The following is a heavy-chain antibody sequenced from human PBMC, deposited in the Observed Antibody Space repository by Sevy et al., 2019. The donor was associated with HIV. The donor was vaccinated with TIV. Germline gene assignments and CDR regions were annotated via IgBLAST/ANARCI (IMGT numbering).Heavy chain of an antibody. Sequence: GGSLRLSCAASGFTFSSYAMHWVRQAPGKGLEWVAVISYDGSNKYYADSVKGRFTISRDNAKNSLYLQMNSLRAEDTAVYYCARPVTRYCSSTSCPFDPWGQGTLVTVSS. CDR3: ARPVTRYCSSTSCPFDP. D-gene: IGHD2-2*01. V-gene: IGHV3-30*04. J-gene: IGHJ5*02. CDR1: GFTFSSYA. CDR2: ISYDGSNK.